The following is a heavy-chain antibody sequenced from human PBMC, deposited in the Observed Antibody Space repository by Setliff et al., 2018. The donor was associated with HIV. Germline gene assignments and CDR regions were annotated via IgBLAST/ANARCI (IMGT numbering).Heavy chain of an antibody. J-gene: IGHJ4*02. CDR3: ARGPPFAY. CDR1: GGSFIGSSFQ. Sequence: SETLSLTCNVSGGSFIGSSFQSTWIRQAPGKGLEWIGDIAYSGTTMYFNYNPSLESRPSLSEDTSRHQFSLKLTSVTADDTGIYYCARGPPFAYWGQGLLVTVSS. CDR2: IAYSGTTMYF. V-gene: IGHV4-39*07.